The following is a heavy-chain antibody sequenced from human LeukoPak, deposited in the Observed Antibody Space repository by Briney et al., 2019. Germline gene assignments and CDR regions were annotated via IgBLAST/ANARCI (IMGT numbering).Heavy chain of an antibody. D-gene: IGHD3-10*01. CDR1: GFTFTTYE. V-gene: IGHV3-48*03. J-gene: IGHJ4*02. Sequence: PGGSLRLSFVASGFTFTTYEINWVRQVPGKGLEWVSYMSISGRTIYYADSVKGRFTISRDNAKMSLHLQMNSLRAEDTAVYYCARDGEHAPGTYSPYYFDYWGQGTLVTVSS. CDR3: ARDGEHAPGTYSPYYFDY. CDR2: MSISGRTI.